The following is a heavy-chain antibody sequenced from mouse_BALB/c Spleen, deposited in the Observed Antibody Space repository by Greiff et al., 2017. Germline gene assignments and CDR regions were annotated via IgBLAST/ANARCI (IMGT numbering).Heavy chain of an antibody. CDR1: GYSITSDYA. J-gene: IGHJ4*01. V-gene: IGHV3-2*02. CDR3: ARSSYYYAMDY. CDR2: ISYSGST. Sequence: EVHLVESGPGLVKPSQSLSLTCTVTGYSITSDYAWNWIRQFPGNKLEWMGYISYSGSTSYNPSLKSRISITRDTSKNQFFLQLNSVTTEDTATYYCARSSYYYAMDYWGQGTSVTVSS.